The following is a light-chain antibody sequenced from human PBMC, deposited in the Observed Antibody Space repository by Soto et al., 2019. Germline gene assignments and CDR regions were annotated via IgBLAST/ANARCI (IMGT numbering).Light chain of an antibody. CDR3: LQYHNLWA. CDR2: RAS. J-gene: IGKJ1*01. Sequence: EKVVTPSPAPPSVSPGERAPPSRRASQNIYSNVAWYQQRPGQAPRLLIYRASTRATGIPARFSGSGSGTEFTLTISSLQSEDFTVYSCLQYHNLWAFGQGTKVDI. V-gene: IGKV3-15*01. CDR1: QNIYSN.